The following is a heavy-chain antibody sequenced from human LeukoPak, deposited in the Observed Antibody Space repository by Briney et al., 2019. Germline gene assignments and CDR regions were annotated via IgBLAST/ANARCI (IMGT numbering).Heavy chain of an antibody. CDR2: IYYSGRT. CDR3: ARLGAAAGEFDY. D-gene: IGHD6-13*01. CDR1: GGSISSSSYY. V-gene: IGHV4-39*01. Sequence: SETLSLTCTVSGGSISSSSYYWGWIRQPPGKGLEWIGSIYYSGRTYYNPSLKSRVTISVDTSKNEFSLKLSSVTAADTAVYYCARLGAAAGEFDYWGQGTLVIVSS. J-gene: IGHJ4*02.